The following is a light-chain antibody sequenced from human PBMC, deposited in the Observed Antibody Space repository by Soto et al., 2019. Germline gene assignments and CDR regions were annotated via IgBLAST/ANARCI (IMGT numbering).Light chain of an antibody. V-gene: IGKV1-5*01. J-gene: IGKJ1*01. CDR2: DAS. CDR1: QSISSW. CDR3: QQYNSYWT. Sequence: IQLTQSPSSLSASVGDRVTITCRASQSISSWLAWYQQKPGKAPKLLIYDASSLESGVPSRFSGSGSGTEFTLTISSLQPDDFATYYCQQYNSYWTFGQGPKVDIK.